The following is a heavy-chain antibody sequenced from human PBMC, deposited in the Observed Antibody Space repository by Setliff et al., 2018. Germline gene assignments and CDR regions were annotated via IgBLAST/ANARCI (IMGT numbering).Heavy chain of an antibody. V-gene: IGHV4-61*02. Sequence: SETLSLTCTVSGGSISSGSYYWSWIRQPAGKGLEWIGRIFTSGSTNYNPSLKSRVTISVDTSMNQFSLKLSSVTAADTAVYYCARTLLLSPYYFDYWGQGTLVTVSS. CDR2: IFTSGST. CDR1: GGSISSGSYY. J-gene: IGHJ4*02. D-gene: IGHD2-21*01. CDR3: ARTLLLSPYYFDY.